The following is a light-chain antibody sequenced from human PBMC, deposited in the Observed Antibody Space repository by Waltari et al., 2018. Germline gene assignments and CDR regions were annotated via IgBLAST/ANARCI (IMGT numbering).Light chain of an antibody. Sequence: QSALTQPPSASGSLGQSVTISCTGTNNDVGAYQYVSWYQQYPDKAPKPLIYDVTKGPSGVPDRFSGSKSGRPASLTVSGRQPEDGAICSCCSYAGADSLLFGGGTKLTVL. J-gene: IGLJ3*02. CDR3: CSYAGADSLL. CDR2: DVT. V-gene: IGLV2-8*01. CDR1: NNDVGAYQY.